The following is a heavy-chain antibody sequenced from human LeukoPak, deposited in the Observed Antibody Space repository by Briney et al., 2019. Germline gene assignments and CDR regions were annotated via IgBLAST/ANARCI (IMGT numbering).Heavy chain of an antibody. V-gene: IGHV3-15*01. CDR2: IKSKTEGGTT. CDR3: TTEYYYGSGTDGDY. Sequence: GGSLRLSCAASGFTFSIAWMRWVRQAPGKGLEWVGRIKSKTEGGTTDYAAPVKGRFTISRDDSKNTLYLQMNSLKTEDTAVYYCTTEYYYGSGTDGDYWGQGTLVTVSS. J-gene: IGHJ4*02. D-gene: IGHD3-10*01. CDR1: GFTFSIAW.